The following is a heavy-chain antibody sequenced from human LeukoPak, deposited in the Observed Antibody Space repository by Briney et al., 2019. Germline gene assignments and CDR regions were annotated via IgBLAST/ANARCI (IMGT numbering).Heavy chain of an antibody. Sequence: SQTLSLTCAISGDSVSSSSPAWSWIRQSPSRGLEWLGRAYYRSKWHIDYAESVKSRITINPDTSKNEFSLQLNSVTPEDTAVYYCARNLRPDFDYWGQGTLVTVSS. V-gene: IGHV6-1*01. J-gene: IGHJ4*02. CDR3: ARNLRPDFDY. CDR2: AYYRSKWHI. CDR1: GDSVSSSSPA.